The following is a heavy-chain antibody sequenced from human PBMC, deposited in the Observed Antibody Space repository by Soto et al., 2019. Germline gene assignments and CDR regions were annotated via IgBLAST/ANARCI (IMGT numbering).Heavy chain of an antibody. J-gene: IGHJ4*02. CDR3: ARGEGELPGY. D-gene: IGHD1-26*01. CDR2: INHSGST. CDR1: GGSFSGYY. V-gene: IGHV4-34*01. Sequence: SETLSLTCAVYGGSFSGYYWSWIRQPPGKGLEWIGEINHSGSTNYNPSLKIRITISVDTSKNQFSLKLSSVTAADTAVYYCARGEGELPGYWGQGTLVTVSS.